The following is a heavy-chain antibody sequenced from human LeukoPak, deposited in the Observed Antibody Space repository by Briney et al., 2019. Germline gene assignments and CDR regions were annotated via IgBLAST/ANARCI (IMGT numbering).Heavy chain of an antibody. CDR2: INHSGSTS. Sequence: SETLSLTCAVYGESFSGYFWNWIRQPPGKGLEWIGEINHSGSTSNHNPSLKSRVTMSVDTSKNQFSLKLSSVTAADTAVYYCARKSGYARDYWGQGTLLTVSS. CDR1: GESFSGYF. J-gene: IGHJ4*02. V-gene: IGHV4-34*01. CDR3: ARKSGYARDY. D-gene: IGHD5-12*01.